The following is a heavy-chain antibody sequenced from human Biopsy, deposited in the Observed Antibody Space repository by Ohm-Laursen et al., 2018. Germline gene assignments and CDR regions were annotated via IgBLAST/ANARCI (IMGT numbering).Heavy chain of an antibody. CDR2: VNPNSGAT. Sequence: SVKVSCKASGYTFTDYSLHWVRQAPGQGPEWMGWVNPNSGATNYAQKFQGRVTMTSDTSISTAYIELRRLISDDTAVYFCARDRMVTIITLVRADTFDIWGQGTLVSVSS. J-gene: IGHJ3*02. V-gene: IGHV1-2*02. D-gene: IGHD3-10*01. CDR3: ARDRMVTIITLVRADTFDI. CDR1: GYTFTDYS.